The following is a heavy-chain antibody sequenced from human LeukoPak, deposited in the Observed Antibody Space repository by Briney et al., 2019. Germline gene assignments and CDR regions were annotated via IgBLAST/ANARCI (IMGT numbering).Heavy chain of an antibody. D-gene: IGHD1-26*01. CDR3: ARQKWDRLTYYYYGMDV. Sequence: SETLSLTCTVSGGSISSSSYYWSWIRQPPGKGLEWIGYVSYSGTPDSNPSLKSRVTISLDTSKNQFSLQLSSVTAADTAVYYCARQKWDRLTYYYYGMDVWGQGTTVTVSS. J-gene: IGHJ6*02. CDR2: VSYSGTP. V-gene: IGHV4-61*05. CDR1: GGSISSSSYY.